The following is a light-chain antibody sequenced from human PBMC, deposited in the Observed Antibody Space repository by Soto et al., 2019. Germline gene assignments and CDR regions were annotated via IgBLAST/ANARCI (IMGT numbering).Light chain of an antibody. Sequence: DVQVTHSPSFVSSSVVDIFTITCLSSQTISTYLHFYQHKPGRPPRLLISDVSTLQSGVPGRFRGSGSETAFTLTITYLQPADFATYYCQQGYSIHALTFGGGTKVDIK. V-gene: IGKV1-39*01. CDR2: DVS. CDR3: QQGYSIHALT. CDR1: QTISTY. J-gene: IGKJ4*01.